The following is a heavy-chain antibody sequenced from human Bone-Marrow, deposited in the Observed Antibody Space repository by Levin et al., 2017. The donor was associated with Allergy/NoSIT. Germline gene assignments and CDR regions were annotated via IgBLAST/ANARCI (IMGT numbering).Heavy chain of an antibody. CDR2: MNPNSGNT. D-gene: IGHD4-17*01. Sequence: ASVKVSCKASGYIFTSYDINWVRQATGQGLEWMGWMNPNSGNTGYAQKFQGRVTMTRNTSLGTAYMELSSLRSEDTAVYYCARHDYAEYAVGRFDPWGQGTLVTVSS. V-gene: IGHV1-8*01. CDR1: GYIFTSYD. CDR3: ARHDYAEYAVGRFDP. J-gene: IGHJ5*02.